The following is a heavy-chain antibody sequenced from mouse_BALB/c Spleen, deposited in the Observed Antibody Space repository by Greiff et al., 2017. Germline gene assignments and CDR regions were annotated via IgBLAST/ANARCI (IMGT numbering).Heavy chain of an antibody. V-gene: IGHV2-9*02. CDR1: GFSLTSYG. CDR3: ARDAYRYDGPYYYAMDY. CDR2: IWAGGST. J-gene: IGHJ4*01. Sequence: VKVVESGPGLVAPSQSLSITCTVSGFSLTSYGVHWVRQPPGKGLEWLGVIWAGGSTNYNSALMSRLSISKDNSKSQVFLKMNSLQTDDTAMYYCARDAYRYDGPYYYAMDYWGQGTSVTVSS. D-gene: IGHD2-14*01.